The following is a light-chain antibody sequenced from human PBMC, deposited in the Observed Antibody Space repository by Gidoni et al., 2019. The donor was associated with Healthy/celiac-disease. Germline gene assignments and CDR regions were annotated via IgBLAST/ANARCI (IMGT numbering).Light chain of an antibody. CDR1: QSVSSY. V-gene: IGKV3-11*01. J-gene: IGKJ1*01. CDR3: QQRSNWPPT. CDR2: DAS. Sequence: EIVLTQSPATLSLSPGERATLSCRARQSVSSYLAWYQQKPGQAPRLLIYDASNRATGIPARFSGSGSGTDFPLTCSSLGPEEFAVYYCQQRSNWPPTFXXXTKVEIK.